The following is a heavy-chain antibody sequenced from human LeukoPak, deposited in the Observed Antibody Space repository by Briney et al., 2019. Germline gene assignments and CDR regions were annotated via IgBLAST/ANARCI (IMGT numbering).Heavy chain of an antibody. CDR3: ASSIAAAASTSFDAFDI. Sequence: GGSLRLSCTVSGFTFSTHWMRWVRQAPGKGLVWVSHIKGDVTYTNYADSVKGRFTISRDNAKNTLYLQMNSLRAEDTAVYYCASSIAAAASTSFDAFDIWGQGTMVTVSS. J-gene: IGHJ3*02. V-gene: IGHV3-74*01. CDR1: GFTFSTHW. CDR2: IKGDVTYT. D-gene: IGHD6-13*01.